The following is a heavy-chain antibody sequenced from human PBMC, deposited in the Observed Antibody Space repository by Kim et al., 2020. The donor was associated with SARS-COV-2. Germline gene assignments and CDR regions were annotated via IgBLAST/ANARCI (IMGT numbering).Heavy chain of an antibody. CDR2: IGGDGIST. V-gene: IGHV3-74*01. D-gene: IGHD3-10*02. CDR1: GFTLRSYW. Sequence: GGSLRLSCAASGFTLRSYWINWVRQAPGKGLVWVSRIGGDGISTHYADSVKGRFTVARDNDDNTVYLQMNRPRADDTAVYYCARGMFKTGFDVWGQGTTVTVSS. CDR3: ARGMFKTGFDV. J-gene: IGHJ6*02.